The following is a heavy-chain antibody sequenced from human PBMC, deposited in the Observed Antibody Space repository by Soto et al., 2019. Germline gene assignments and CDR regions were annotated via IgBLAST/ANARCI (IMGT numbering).Heavy chain of an antibody. V-gene: IGHV4-39*01. D-gene: IGHD3-9*01. CDR1: GDSINSDKYY. CDR3: ARLEGLATISYYFDF. J-gene: IGHJ4*02. CDR2: IYYRGNT. Sequence: SETLSLTCSVSGDSINSDKYYWGWIRQPPGKGLEWIGSIYYRGNTYYNPSLQTRVTISLDKSKSQFSLKLNSVTTADSAVYFCARLEGLATISYYFDFWGQGALVTVSS.